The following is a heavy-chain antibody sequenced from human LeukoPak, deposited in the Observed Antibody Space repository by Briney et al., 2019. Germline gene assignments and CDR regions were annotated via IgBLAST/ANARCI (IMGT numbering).Heavy chain of an antibody. D-gene: IGHD4-11*01. J-gene: IGHJ4*02. CDR3: AREPYSNYDLPYYFDY. CDR2: ISSSNSTI. V-gene: IGHV3-48*01. CDR1: GFTFSSYS. Sequence: GGSLRLSCAASGFTFSSYSMNWVRQAPGKGLEWVSYISSSNSTIYYADSVKGRFTISRGNAKNSLYLQMNSLRAEDTAVYYCAREPYSNYDLPYYFDYWGQGTLVTVSS.